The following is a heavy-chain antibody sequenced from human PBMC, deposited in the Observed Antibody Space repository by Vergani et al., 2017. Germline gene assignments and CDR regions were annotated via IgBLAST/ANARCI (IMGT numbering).Heavy chain of an antibody. CDR3: ARQSTFCCGDCFSVAVED. V-gene: IGHV5-51*01. CDR2: IYPVDSFA. J-gene: IGHJ3*01. Sequence: EVRLVQSGAVVKKSGESLKISCQASGYTFTNDWIGWVRQLPGEGFDCMGVIYPVDSFAKYSPSFQGRVTLSVDLSISTAYLHWKRLEASDSAMYYCARQSTFCCGDCFSVAVEDWGQGTMVTVSS. CDR1: GYTFTNDW. D-gene: IGHD2-21*02.